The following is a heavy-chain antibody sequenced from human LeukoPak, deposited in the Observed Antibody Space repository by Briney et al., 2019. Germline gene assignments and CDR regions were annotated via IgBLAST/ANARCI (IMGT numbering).Heavy chain of an antibody. CDR1: GFIVSNNY. CDR3: VSHSDPLTTYSFDY. V-gene: IGHV3-53*01. J-gene: IGHJ4*02. CDR2: IHSDGNT. D-gene: IGHD3-9*01. Sequence: AGSLRLSCAASGFIVSNNYMTWVRQAPGKGLEWVSIIHSDGNTYYADSVRGRFTVSRDNSKNTVSLEMNSLRAEDTAMYYCVSHSDPLTTYSFDYWGQGTRVTVSS.